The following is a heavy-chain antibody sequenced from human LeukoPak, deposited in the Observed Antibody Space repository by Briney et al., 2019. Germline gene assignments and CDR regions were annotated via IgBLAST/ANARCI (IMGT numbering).Heavy chain of an antibody. CDR1: GGSISSSSYY. CDR2: IYYSGST. Sequence: PSETLSLTCTVSGGSISSSSYYWGWIRQPPGKGLEWIGSIYYSGSTNYNPSLKSRVTISVDTSKNQFSLKLSSVTAADTAVYYCARHIAGGYYYCGWFDPWGQGTLVTVSS. V-gene: IGHV4-39*01. J-gene: IGHJ5*02. CDR3: ARHIAGGYYYCGWFDP. D-gene: IGHD3-22*01.